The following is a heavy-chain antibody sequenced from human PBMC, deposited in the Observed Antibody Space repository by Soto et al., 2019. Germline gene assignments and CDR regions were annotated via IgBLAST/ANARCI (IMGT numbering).Heavy chain of an antibody. Sequence: GGSLRLSCAASVFTFRNYWMHWVRQSPGKGLVWVSRVNNDGTSINYADSVKGRFTISRDNAENMLYLQMNSLRVEDTAVYYYVRDCCGVPYENWGQGTLVSVSS. J-gene: IGHJ4*02. CDR1: VFTFRNYW. V-gene: IGHV3-74*01. CDR2: VNNDGTSI. CDR3: VRDCCGVPYEN. D-gene: IGHD3-22*01.